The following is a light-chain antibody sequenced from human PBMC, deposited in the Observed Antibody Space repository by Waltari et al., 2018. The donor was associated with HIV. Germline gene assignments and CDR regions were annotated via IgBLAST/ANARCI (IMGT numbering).Light chain of an antibody. CDR1: ALPRKY. CDR3: YSTDDSGNPLAV. J-gene: IGLJ7*01. V-gene: IGLV3-10*01. CDR2: EDN. Sequence: SYELTQPPSVSVSPGQTARITCSGDALPRKYAFWYQQKSGQAPVLVIYEDNRRPSGIPERFSGSSSGTMATLTISGAQVEDEGDYCCYSTDDSGNPLAVFGGGTQLTVL.